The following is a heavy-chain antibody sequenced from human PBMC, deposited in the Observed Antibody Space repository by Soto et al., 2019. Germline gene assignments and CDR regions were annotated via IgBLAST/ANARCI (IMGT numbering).Heavy chain of an antibody. CDR3: ARAWVVVTAPDY. J-gene: IGHJ4*02. Sequence: QVQLVQSGAEEKKPGASVKVSCKASGYTFTSYAMHWVRQAPGQRLEWMGWINAGNGNTKYSQKFQGRVTITRDTAASTGYMELSSPRSEDTAVYYCARAWVVVTAPDYWGQGTLVTVSS. CDR2: INAGNGNT. D-gene: IGHD2-21*02. V-gene: IGHV1-3*05. CDR1: GYTFTSYA.